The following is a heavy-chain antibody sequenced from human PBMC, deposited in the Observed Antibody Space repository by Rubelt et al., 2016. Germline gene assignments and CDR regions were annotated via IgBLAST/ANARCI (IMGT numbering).Heavy chain of an antibody. D-gene: IGHD5-24*01. Sequence: QVQLVQSGAEVKKPGASVKVSCKASGYTFTGYYMHWVRQAPGQGLEWMGWINPKSGGKKVAQKVQGRVTMARDMCISTAVMWLGRLGADDTAVDYCARGGTVDMDVWGQGTMVTVSS. CDR2: INPKSGGK. V-gene: IGHV1-2*02. CDR3: ARGGTVDMDV. CDR1: GYTFTGYY. J-gene: IGHJ3*01.